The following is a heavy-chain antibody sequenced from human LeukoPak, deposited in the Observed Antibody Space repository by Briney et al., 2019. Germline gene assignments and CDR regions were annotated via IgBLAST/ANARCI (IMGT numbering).Heavy chain of an antibody. CDR1: GFALSNYA. V-gene: IGHV3-23*01. D-gene: IGHD3-3*01. J-gene: IGHJ4*02. CDR3: AKSCGFWSGYGEY. CDR2: LSRSGRST. Sequence: GGSLRLPCAASGFALSNYAMTWVRQAPGKGREGVSALSRSGRSTYEDVVKGRFTISRDNSKNTLYLQMSSLRAEDTAVYYCAKSCGFWSGYGEYWGQGTLVTVSS.